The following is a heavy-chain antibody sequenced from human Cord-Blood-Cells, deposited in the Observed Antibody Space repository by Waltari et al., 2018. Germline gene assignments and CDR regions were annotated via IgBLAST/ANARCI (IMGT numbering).Heavy chain of an antibody. CDR3: ARDGGSVAGTYYYYGMDV. J-gene: IGHJ6*02. CDR2: INPNSGGT. V-gene: IGHV1-2*02. D-gene: IGHD6-19*01. Sequence: QVQLVQSGAEVKKPGASVKVSCKASGYTFTGYYMHWVRQAPGQGLEWMGWINPNSGGTNYAQKFQGRVTMTRDTSISTAYMELSRLRSDDTAVYYCARDGGSVAGTYYYYGMDVWGQGTTVTVSS. CDR1: GYTFTGYY.